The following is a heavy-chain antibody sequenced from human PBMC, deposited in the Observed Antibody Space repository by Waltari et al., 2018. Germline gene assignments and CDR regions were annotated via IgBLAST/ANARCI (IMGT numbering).Heavy chain of an antibody. D-gene: IGHD3-22*01. J-gene: IGHJ6*02. CDR3: AAGNYYDSSGYQYYYYGMDV. V-gene: IGHV1-58*02. CDR1: GFTFTSSA. Sequence: QMQLVQSGPEVKKPGTSVKVSCKASGFTFTSSAMQWVRQARGQRLEWIGWIGVCSGNTNDAQKFQERVTITRDMSTSTAYMELSSLRSEDTAVYYCAAGNYYDSSGYQYYYYGMDVWGQGTTVTVSS. CDR2: IGVCSGNT.